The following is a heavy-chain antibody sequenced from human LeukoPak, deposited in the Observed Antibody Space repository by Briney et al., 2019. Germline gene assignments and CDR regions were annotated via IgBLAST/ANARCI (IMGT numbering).Heavy chain of an antibody. Sequence: SEALSLTCTVSGGPISSYYWRWIRQPPGKGLEWIGYIYYSGSTNYNPSLKSRVTISVDTSKNQFSLKLSSVTAADTAVYYCARDRYSYGYWGQGTLVTVSS. J-gene: IGHJ4*02. CDR3: ARDRYSYGY. D-gene: IGHD5-18*01. CDR2: IYYSGST. V-gene: IGHV4-59*12. CDR1: GGPISSYY.